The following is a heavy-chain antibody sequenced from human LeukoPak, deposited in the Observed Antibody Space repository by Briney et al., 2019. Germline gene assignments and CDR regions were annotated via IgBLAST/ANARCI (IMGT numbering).Heavy chain of an antibody. V-gene: IGHV3-53*01. D-gene: IGHD3-10*01. CDR1: GFTVSSNY. CDR3: ARDLGPITMVRGVIISFPY. J-gene: IGHJ4*02. Sequence: GGSLRLSCAASGFTVSSNYMSWVRQAPGKGLEWVSVIYSGGSTYYADSVKGRFTISRANSKNTLYLQMNSLRAEDTAVYYCARDLGPITMVRGVIISFPYWGQGTLVTVSS. CDR2: IYSGGST.